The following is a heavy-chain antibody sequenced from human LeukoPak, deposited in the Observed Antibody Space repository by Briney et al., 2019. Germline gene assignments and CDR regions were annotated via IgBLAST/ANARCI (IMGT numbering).Heavy chain of an antibody. J-gene: IGHJ4*02. D-gene: IGHD5-18*01. CDR3: TTDPLQLWLKEDFDY. V-gene: IGHV3-15*01. CDR1: GFTFSNAW. CDR2: IKSKTDGGTT. Sequence: PGGSLRLSCAASGFTFSNAWMSWVRQAPGKGLEWVGRIKSKTDGGTTDYAAPVKGRFTISRDDSKNTLYLQMNSLKTEDTAVYYCTTDPLQLWLKEDFDYWGQGTLVTVSS.